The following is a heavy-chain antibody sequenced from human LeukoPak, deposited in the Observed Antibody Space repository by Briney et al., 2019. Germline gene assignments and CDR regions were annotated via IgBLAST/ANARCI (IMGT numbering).Heavy chain of an antibody. Sequence: SETLSLTCTVSGGSISSGSYYWCWIRQPAGKGLEWIGRIYTSGSTNYNPSLKSRVTISADTTKNQFSLKLTSVTAADTAVYYCARDGDSGDYAYWGQGTLVTVSS. CDR2: IYTSGST. CDR1: GGSISSGSYY. D-gene: IGHD4-17*01. CDR3: ARDGDSGDYAY. J-gene: IGHJ4*02. V-gene: IGHV4-61*02.